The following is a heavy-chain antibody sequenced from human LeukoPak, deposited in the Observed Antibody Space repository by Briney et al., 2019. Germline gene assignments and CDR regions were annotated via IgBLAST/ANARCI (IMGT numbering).Heavy chain of an antibody. V-gene: IGHV3-23*01. J-gene: IGHJ4*02. CDR3: ANDFDH. Sequence: PGGXXXXXCAAXGFTFNKYAMSWVRQAPGKGLEGGSNISGSEDNTYYADSVKGRFTISRDISKNTLYLQMNSLRADDTAVYYCANDFDHWGQGTLVTVSS. CDR2: ISGSEDNT. CDR1: GFTFNKYA.